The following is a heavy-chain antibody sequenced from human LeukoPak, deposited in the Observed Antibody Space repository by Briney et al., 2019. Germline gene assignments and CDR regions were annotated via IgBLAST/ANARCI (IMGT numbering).Heavy chain of an antibody. D-gene: IGHD5-24*01. Sequence: SETLSLTCTVSGGSISSSCYHWGWIRQPPGKGLEWIGSIYYSGSTYYNPSLKSRVTISVDTSKNQFSLKLSSVTAADTAVYYCARDVVVVHSRDGYTYRGDYWGQGTLVTVSS. CDR3: ARDVVVVHSRDGYTYRGDY. J-gene: IGHJ4*02. V-gene: IGHV4-39*07. CDR1: GGSISSSCYH. CDR2: IYYSGST.